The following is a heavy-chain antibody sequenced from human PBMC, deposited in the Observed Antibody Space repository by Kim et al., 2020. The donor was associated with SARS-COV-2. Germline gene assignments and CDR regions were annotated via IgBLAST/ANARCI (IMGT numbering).Heavy chain of an antibody. D-gene: IGHD1-1*01. CDR1: GFTFGDYA. CDR3: VKDMGRGNWNDGYYYYMDV. V-gene: IGHV3-9*01. Sequence: GGSLRLSCAASGFTFGDYAMHWVRQAPGKGLEWVSGISRNSGSIGYADSVKGRFTISRDNAKNSLYLQMNSLRAEDTALYYCVKDMGRGNWNDGYYYYMDVLGKGTTVTVSS. J-gene: IGHJ6*03. CDR2: ISRNSGSI.